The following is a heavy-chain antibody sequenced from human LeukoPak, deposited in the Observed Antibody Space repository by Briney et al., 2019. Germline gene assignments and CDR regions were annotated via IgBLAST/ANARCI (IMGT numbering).Heavy chain of an antibody. D-gene: IGHD1-26*01. J-gene: IGHJ5*02. V-gene: IGHV1-18*01. CDR2: INTYKGNT. Sequence: ASVKVSCKASGYSFNSYGISWVRQAPGQGLEWIGWINTYKGNTNYAQKFQGRVSMTTDRSTSTAYLELRSLRSDDTAVYYCARDQKVGTTATYTPFDPWGQGTLVTVSS. CDR3: ARDQKVGTTATYTPFDP. CDR1: GYSFNSYG.